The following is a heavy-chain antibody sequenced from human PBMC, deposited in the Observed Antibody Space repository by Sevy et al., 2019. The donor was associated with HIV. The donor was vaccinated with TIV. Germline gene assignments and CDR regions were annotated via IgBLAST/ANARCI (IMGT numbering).Heavy chain of an antibody. CDR3: ARGGTTVTYYFDY. D-gene: IGHD4-17*01. V-gene: IGHV3-33*01. J-gene: IGHJ4*02. Sequence: GGSLRLSCAASGFTFSSYGMHWVSQAPGKGLEWVAVIWYDGSNKYYADSVKGRFTISRDNSKNTLYLQMNSLRAEDTAVYYCARGGTTVTYYFDYWGQGTLVTVSS. CDR1: GFTFSSYG. CDR2: IWYDGSNK.